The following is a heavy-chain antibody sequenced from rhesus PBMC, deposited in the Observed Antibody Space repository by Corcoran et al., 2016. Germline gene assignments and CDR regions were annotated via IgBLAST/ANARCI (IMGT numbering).Heavy chain of an antibody. V-gene: IGHV4-165*01. D-gene: IGHD6-25*01. CDR1: GGSFSGYY. CDR2: ISGSRGST. Sequence: QVQLQESGPGLVKPSETLSLTCAVSGGSFSGYYWGWIRQPPGKGLEWIGYISGSRGSTDYNPSLKSRVTISTDTSKHQFSLKVNSGTAADTAVYYCAAIAAAGGDYFEFWGQGALVTVSS. J-gene: IGHJ1*01. CDR3: AAIAAAGGDYFEF.